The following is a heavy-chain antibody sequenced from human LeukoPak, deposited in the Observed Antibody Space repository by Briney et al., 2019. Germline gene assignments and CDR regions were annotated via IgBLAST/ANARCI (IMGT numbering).Heavy chain of an antibody. CDR3: ARANYDFWSGSTNWFDP. V-gene: IGHV4-59*12. Sequence: SETLSLTCTVSGGSMSSYYWNWIRQPPGKGLEWMGYIYYSGSTNYNPSLKSRVTISVDTSKNQFSLKLSSVTAADTAVYYCARANYDFWSGSTNWFDPWGQGTLVTVSS. J-gene: IGHJ5*02. CDR1: GGSMSSYY. D-gene: IGHD3-3*01. CDR2: IYYSGST.